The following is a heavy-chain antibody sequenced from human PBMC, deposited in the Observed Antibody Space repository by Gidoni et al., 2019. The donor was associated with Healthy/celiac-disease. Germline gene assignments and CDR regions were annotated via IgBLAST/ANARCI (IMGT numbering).Heavy chain of an antibody. CDR3: AKVKVGAMGRFYFDY. Sequence: EVQLLESGGGLVQPGGSLRLSCSASGFTFSSDAMSWVRQAPGKGMEWVSAISGSGGSTYYADSVKGRFTISRDNSKNTLYLQMNSLRAEDTAVYYCAKVKVGAMGRFYFDYWGQGTLVTVSS. J-gene: IGHJ4*02. D-gene: IGHD1-26*01. CDR2: ISGSGGST. CDR1: GFTFSSDA. V-gene: IGHV3-23*01.